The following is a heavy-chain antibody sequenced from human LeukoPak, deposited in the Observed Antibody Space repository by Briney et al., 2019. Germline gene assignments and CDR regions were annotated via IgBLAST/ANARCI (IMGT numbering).Heavy chain of an antibody. CDR2: IKVDGSEK. Sequence: GGSLRLSCAASGFGFSSYWMTWVRQAPGRGLEWVANIKVDGSEKYYVDSVKGRFTISRGNAENSLYLQMNSLRAEDTAVYYCARGTSSSPNWFDPWGQGTLVTVSS. CDR1: GFGFSSYW. V-gene: IGHV3-7*04. J-gene: IGHJ5*02. CDR3: ARGTSSSPNWFDP. D-gene: IGHD6-13*01.